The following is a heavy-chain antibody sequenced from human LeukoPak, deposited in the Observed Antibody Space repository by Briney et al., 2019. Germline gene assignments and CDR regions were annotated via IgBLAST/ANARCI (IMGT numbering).Heavy chain of an antibody. D-gene: IGHD6-13*01. CDR1: SGSITGYY. J-gene: IGHJ4*02. CDR2: IQYSGTT. Sequence: SETLSLTCTVSSGSITGYYWAWIRQPPGKGLEWIGYIQYSGTTEYNPSLASPASISVDTAKDQFSLNLRSVTAADTAVYYCARDRAAGTLDFWGQGTLVTVSS. CDR3: ARDRAAGTLDF. V-gene: IGHV4-59*01.